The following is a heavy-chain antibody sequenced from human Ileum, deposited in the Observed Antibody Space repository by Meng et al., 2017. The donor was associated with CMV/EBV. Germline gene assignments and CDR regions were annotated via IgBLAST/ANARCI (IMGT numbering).Heavy chain of an antibody. CDR2: TYYRSKWRN. D-gene: IGHD3-16*01. CDR1: GDSVSNNYVA. V-gene: IGHV6-1*01. J-gene: IGHJ3*01. Sequence: SQTLSLTCDISGDSVSNNYVAWNWIRQSPSRGLEWLGRTYYRSKWRNDYALSVKTRININADTSKNQFSLRLNSVTPEDTAVYYCARVDGGTFDVWGQGTMVTVSS. CDR3: ARVDGGTFDV.